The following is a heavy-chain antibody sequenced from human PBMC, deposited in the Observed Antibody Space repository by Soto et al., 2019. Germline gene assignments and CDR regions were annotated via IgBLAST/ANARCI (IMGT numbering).Heavy chain of an antibody. CDR1: GGTFSSYA. D-gene: IGHD3-10*01. J-gene: IGHJ3*02. V-gene: IGHV1-69*01. CDR3: ARDGTMVRGVIIRGAFDI. CDR2: IIPIFGTA. Sequence: QVQLVQSGAEVKKPGSSVKVSCKASGGTFSSYAISWVRQAPGQGLEWMGGIIPIFGTANYAQKFQGRVTITADESTSTAYMELSSLRSEDTGVYYCARDGTMVRGVIIRGAFDIWGQGTMVTVSS.